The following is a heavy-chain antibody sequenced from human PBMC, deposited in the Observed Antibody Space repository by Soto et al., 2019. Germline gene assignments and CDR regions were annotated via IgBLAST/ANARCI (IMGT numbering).Heavy chain of an antibody. CDR2: IYHSGST. CDR3: ASVMLRFSEWQAARGGMDV. J-gene: IGHJ6*02. CDR1: GVSISSSNW. Sequence: PWETLSLTCAVSGVSISSSNWRSWVRQPPGKGLEWIGEIYHSGSTNYNPSLKSRVTISVDKSKNQFSLKLSSVTAADTAVYYCASVMLRFSEWQAARGGMDVWGQGTTVTVSS. D-gene: IGHD3-3*01. V-gene: IGHV4-4*02.